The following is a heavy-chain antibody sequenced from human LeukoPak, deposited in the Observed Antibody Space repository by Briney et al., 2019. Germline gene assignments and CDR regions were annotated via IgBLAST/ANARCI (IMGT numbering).Heavy chain of an antibody. D-gene: IGHD3-22*01. CDR1: GFTVSSNY. Sequence: GGSLRLSCAASGFTVSSNYMSWVRQAPGKGREWVSVIYSGGSTYYADSVKGRFTISRDNSKNTLYLQMNSLRAEDTAVYYCARGQYYYDSSGYFDYWGQGTLVTVSS. CDR3: ARGQYYYDSSGYFDY. CDR2: IYSGGST. J-gene: IGHJ4*02. V-gene: IGHV3-53*01.